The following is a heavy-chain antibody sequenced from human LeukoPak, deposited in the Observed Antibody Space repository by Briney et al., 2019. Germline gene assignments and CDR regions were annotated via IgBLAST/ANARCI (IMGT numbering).Heavy chain of an antibody. CDR2: IKQDGSEK. D-gene: IGHD1-26*01. J-gene: IGHJ4*02. V-gene: IGHV3-7*01. CDR3: AKGSGSCPFDY. Sequence: GGSLRLSCAASGFTFSSYWMSWVRQAPGKGLEWVANIKQDGSEKYYVDSVKGRFSISRDNAKNSLYLQMNSLRAEDTAVYYCAKGSGSCPFDYWGQGTLVTVSS. CDR1: GFTFSSYW.